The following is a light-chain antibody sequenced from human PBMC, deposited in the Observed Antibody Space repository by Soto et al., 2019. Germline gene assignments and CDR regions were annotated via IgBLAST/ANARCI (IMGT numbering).Light chain of an antibody. CDR2: GAS. V-gene: IGKV3-20*01. CDR1: QSVSSQ. J-gene: IGKJ1*01. Sequence: EIVMTQSPATLSVSPGERATLSCRAGQSVSSQIAWYQQKPGQAPRLLIYGASNRATGIPDRFSGSGSGTELTRTIRRLDPEDFEVYYCQQYGSSGTFGQGTKVDIK. CDR3: QQYGSSGT.